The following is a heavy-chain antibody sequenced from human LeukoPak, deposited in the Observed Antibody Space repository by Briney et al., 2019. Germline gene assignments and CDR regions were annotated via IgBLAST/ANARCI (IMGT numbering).Heavy chain of an antibody. Sequence: GGSLRLSCAASGFTVSSNYMSWVRQAPGKGLEWVSVIYSGGSTYYADSVKGRFTISRHNSKNTLYLQMNGLRAEDTAVYYCARDWPYSRYYGMDVWGQGTTVTVSS. CDR1: GFTVSSNY. D-gene: IGHD2-15*01. CDR2: IYSGGST. V-gene: IGHV3-53*04. J-gene: IGHJ6*02. CDR3: ARDWPYSRYYGMDV.